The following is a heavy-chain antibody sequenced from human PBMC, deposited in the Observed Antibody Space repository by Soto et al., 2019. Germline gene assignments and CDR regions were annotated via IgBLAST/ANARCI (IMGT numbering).Heavy chain of an antibody. CDR1: GGSISSYY. J-gene: IGHJ6*02. V-gene: IGHV4-59*01. Sequence: QVQLQESGPGLVKPSETLSLTCTVSGGSISSYYWSWIRQPPGKGLEWIGYIYYSGSTNYNPSLKRRVTISVDTSKNRFSLKLSSVTAADTAVYYCASTPYDFWSGSRGGMDVWGQGTTVTVSS. CDR3: ASTPYDFWSGSRGGMDV. CDR2: IYYSGST. D-gene: IGHD3-3*01.